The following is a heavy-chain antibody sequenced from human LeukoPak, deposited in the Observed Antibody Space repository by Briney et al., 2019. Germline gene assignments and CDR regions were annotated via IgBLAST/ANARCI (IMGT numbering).Heavy chain of an antibody. CDR1: GFTFSSYG. CDR2: IDYEESKQ. Sequence: GRSLRLSCTAYGFTFSSYGMQWVRQARGKGLGWVAVIDYEESKQQYTDSVRSRFAISTYNPKNSLQLQINSRRAEDTAVHYCATDGGRIAMYYFDSCGQGTLGTASS. J-gene: IGHJ4*02. CDR3: ATDGGRIAMYYFDS. V-gene: IGHV3-33*03. D-gene: IGHD3-16*01.